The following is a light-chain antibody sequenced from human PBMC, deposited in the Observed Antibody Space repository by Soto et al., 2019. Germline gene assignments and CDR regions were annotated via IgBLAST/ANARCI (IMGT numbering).Light chain of an antibody. J-gene: IGLJ3*02. CDR3: ETWDSSLSAGV. CDR2: DND. Sequence: QSVLTQPPSVSAAPGQKVTVSCSGSRSNIGNNAVAWYQHLPGTAPKLLIYDNDKRPSGISDRFSASKSGTSATLAITGLQTGDEADYYCETWDSSLSAGVFGGGTNLTVL. CDR1: RSNIGNNA. V-gene: IGLV1-51*01.